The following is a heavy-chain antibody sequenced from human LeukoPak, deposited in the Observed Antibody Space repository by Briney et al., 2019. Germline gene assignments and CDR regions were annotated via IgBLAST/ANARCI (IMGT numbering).Heavy chain of an antibody. CDR1: GYTFTGYY. V-gene: IGHV1-2*02. J-gene: IGHJ4*02. Sequence: VSVKVSCKASGYTFTGYYMHWVRQAPGQGLEWMGWINPNSGGTNYAQKFQGRVTMTRDTSISTAYMELSRLRSDDTAVYYCARECGYCSSTSCYLDYWGQGTLVTVSS. D-gene: IGHD2-2*03. CDR2: INPNSGGT. CDR3: ARECGYCSSTSCYLDY.